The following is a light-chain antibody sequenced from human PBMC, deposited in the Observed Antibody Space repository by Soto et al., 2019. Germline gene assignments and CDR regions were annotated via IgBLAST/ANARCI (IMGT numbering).Light chain of an antibody. V-gene: IGKV1-5*01. CDR2: DAS. CDR1: QTINTW. J-gene: IGKJ2*01. CDR3: HQYGSPRFT. Sequence: DIQMTQSPSTLAASVGDRVTITCRASQTINTWLAWYQQKPGKAPKFLIYDASSLASGVPSRFSGGGSGTEFTLTISSLQPGDFATYYCHQYGSPRFTFGQGTKLEIK.